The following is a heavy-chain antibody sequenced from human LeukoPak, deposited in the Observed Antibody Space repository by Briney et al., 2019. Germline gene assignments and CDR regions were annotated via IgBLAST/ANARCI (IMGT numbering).Heavy chain of an antibody. D-gene: IGHD2-15*01. Sequence: PGGSLRLSCAASGFTFSSFAMHWVRQAPGKGLEWVANIKQDGSEKYYVDSVKGRFTISRDNAKNSLYLQMNSLRAEDTAVYYCARGSIVVVSEYYFDYWGQGTLVTVSS. CDR1: GFTFSSFA. V-gene: IGHV3-7*01. CDR3: ARGSIVVVSEYYFDY. J-gene: IGHJ4*02. CDR2: IKQDGSEK.